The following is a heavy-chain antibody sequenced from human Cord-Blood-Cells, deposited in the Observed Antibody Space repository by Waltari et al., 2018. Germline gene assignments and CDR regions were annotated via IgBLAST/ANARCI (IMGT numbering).Heavy chain of an antibody. CDR3: ARHQSSWDFDY. V-gene: IGHV4-39*07. D-gene: IGHD6-13*01. CDR2: IYYSGST. Sequence: QLQLQESGPGLVTPSATLSLTCTVSGGSISSSSSSWGWLRQPPGKGLEWIGSIYYSGSTYYNPSLKSRVTISVDTSKNQFSLKLSSVTAADTAVYYCARHQSSWDFDYWGQGTLVTVSS. J-gene: IGHJ4*02. CDR1: GGSISSSSSS.